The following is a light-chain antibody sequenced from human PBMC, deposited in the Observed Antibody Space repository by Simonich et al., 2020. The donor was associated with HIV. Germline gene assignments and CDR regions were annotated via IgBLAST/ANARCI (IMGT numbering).Light chain of an antibody. CDR2: GAS. V-gene: IGKV3D-15*01. Sequence: EIVMTQSPATLSVSPGERATLSCRASQSVSSNLAWYQQKPGQAPRLLIYGASTRATSIPARFSGSGSGTEFTLTISSLQSEDFAVYYCQQYNNWPLTWTFGQGTKVEIK. J-gene: IGKJ1*01. CDR1: QSVSSN. CDR3: QQYNNWPLTWT.